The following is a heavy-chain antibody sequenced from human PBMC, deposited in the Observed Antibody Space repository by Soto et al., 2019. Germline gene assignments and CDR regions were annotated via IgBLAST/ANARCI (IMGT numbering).Heavy chain of an antibody. CDR2: INPSSGTT. CDR3: ARDYGGPYYFDY. Sequence: ASVKVSCKASGYSFTTYYIQWVRHAPGHGPEWLGIINPSSGTTRYAQNFQGRVTMTTDTSTSTAYMELRSLRSDDTAVYYCARDYGGPYYFDYWGQGTLVTVSS. D-gene: IGHD4-17*01. J-gene: IGHJ4*02. CDR1: GYSFTTYY. V-gene: IGHV1-46*01.